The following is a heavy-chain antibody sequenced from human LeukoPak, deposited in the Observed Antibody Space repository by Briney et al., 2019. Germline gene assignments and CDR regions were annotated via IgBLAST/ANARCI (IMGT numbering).Heavy chain of an antibody. J-gene: IGHJ5*02. Sequence: SETLSLTCAVYGGSFSGYYWSWIRQPAGKGLEWIGHIYISGTTNYSPSLKSRVTMSVDTSKNQFSLKLSSVTAADTAVYYCARERTSCTNGVCRTPRWFDPWGQGILVTVSS. CDR1: GGSFSGYY. CDR3: ARERTSCTNGVCRTPRWFDP. V-gene: IGHV4-4*07. D-gene: IGHD2-8*01. CDR2: IYISGTT.